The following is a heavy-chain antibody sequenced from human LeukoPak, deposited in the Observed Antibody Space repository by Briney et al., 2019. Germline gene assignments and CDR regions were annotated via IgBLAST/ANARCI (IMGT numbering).Heavy chain of an antibody. J-gene: IGHJ4*02. CDR3: AKGLYYGSGSYELVTYYFDY. CDR2: ISGSGGST. Sequence: PGGSLRLSCAASGFTFSSYAMSWVRQAPGKGLEWVSAISGSGGSTYYADSVKGRFTISRDNSKNTLYLQMNSLRAEDTAVYYCAKGLYYGSGSYELVTYYFDYWGQGTLVTVSS. V-gene: IGHV3-23*01. D-gene: IGHD3-10*01. CDR1: GFTFSSYA.